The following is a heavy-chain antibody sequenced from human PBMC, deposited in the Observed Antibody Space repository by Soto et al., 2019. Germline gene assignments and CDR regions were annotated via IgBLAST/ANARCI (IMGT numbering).Heavy chain of an antibody. CDR1: GFTVSTNY. J-gene: IGHJ3*02. D-gene: IGHD5-18*01. CDR2: IYIGGNT. Sequence: GGSLRLSCAASGFTVSTNYMSWVRQAPGKGLEWASVIYIGGNTYYADSVKGRFAISRDDSKNTVYLQMNSLRVEDTAMYYCATGEHTYGADWFDIWGRGTMVTVSS. CDR3: ATGEHTYGADWFDI. V-gene: IGHV3-53*01.